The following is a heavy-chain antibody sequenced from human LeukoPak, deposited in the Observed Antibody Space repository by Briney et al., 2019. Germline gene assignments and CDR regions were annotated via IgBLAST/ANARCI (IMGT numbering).Heavy chain of an antibody. V-gene: IGHV3-74*01. Sequence: PGGSLRLSCAASGFTFSNYWMHWVRQAPGKGLVWVSRVNSDGSSKNYADSVKGRFTISRDNSKNTLYLQMNSLRAEDTAVYYCAKGHGYSSSGWFDPWGQGTLVTVSS. CDR3: AKGHGYSSSGWFDP. CDR1: GFTFSNYW. D-gene: IGHD6-13*01. CDR2: VNSDGSSK. J-gene: IGHJ5*02.